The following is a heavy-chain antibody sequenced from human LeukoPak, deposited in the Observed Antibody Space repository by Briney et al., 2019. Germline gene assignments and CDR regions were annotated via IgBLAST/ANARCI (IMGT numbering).Heavy chain of an antibody. CDR2: ISGSGGST. J-gene: IGHJ4*02. CDR1: GFTFGDYA. D-gene: IGHD3-22*01. CDR3: ATEGTYYYDSSGYYYDTGFDY. V-gene: IGHV3-23*01. Sequence: GRSLRLSCTASGFTFGDYAMSWVRQAPGKGLEWVSAISGSGGSTYYADSVKGRFTISRDNSKNTLYLQMNSLRAEDTAVYYCATEGTYYYDSSGYYYDTGFDYWGQGTLVTVSS.